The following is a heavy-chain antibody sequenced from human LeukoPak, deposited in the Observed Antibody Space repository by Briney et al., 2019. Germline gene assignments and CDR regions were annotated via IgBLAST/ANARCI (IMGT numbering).Heavy chain of an antibody. CDR3: ARVAERTWLPYDAAFDI. D-gene: IGHD3-9*01. Sequence: KPSETLSLTCTVSGGSISSDYWGWIRQPPGKGLEWIGTIYHGGSTYYNPSLESRVTISLDTSKNHFSLNLTSVTAADTAMYYCARVAERTWLPYDAAFDIWGLGTMVTVSS. CDR2: IYHGGST. CDR1: GGSISSDY. V-gene: IGHV4-38-2*02. J-gene: IGHJ3*02.